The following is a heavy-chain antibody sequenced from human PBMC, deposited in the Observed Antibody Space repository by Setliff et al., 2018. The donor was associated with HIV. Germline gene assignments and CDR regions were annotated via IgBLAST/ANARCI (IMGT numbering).Heavy chain of an antibody. CDR1: GDSISNYY. V-gene: IGHV4-4*09. Sequence: TLSLTCTVSGDSISNYYWSWVRQPPGKGLEWIGYIYTTGSTNYNPSLKSRVTMSVDTSKNQFSLNLSSVTAADTAVYYCARGGLGVVGAIDYWSQGTLVTVSS. CDR3: ARGGLGVVGAIDY. CDR2: IYTTGST. D-gene: IGHD2-15*01. J-gene: IGHJ4*02.